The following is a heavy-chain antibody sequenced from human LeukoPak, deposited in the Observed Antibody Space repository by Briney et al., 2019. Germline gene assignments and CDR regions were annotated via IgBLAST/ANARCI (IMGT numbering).Heavy chain of an antibody. CDR2: ISAYNGNT. J-gene: IGHJ4*02. CDR1: GYTFTSYG. CDR3: ARDYGVGAAAGTIPSFDY. D-gene: IGHD6-13*01. V-gene: IGHV1-18*01. Sequence: ASVKVSCKASGYTFTSYGISWVRQAPGQGLEWMGWISAYNGNTNYAQKLQGRVTMTTDTSTSTAYMELRSLRSDDTAVYYCARDYGVGAAAGTIPSFDYWGQGTLVTVS.